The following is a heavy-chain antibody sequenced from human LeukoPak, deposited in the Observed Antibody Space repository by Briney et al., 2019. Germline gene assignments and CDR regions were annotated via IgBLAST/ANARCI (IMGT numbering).Heavy chain of an antibody. D-gene: IGHD4-17*01. Sequence: PGGSLRLSCAASGFTFSSYAMSWVRQAPGKGLEWVSAISGSGGSTYYAASVRGRFTISRDNSKNTLYLQMTSLRAEDTAVYYCAKDSVGTYGLYYFDYWGQGTLVAVSS. CDR2: ISGSGGST. V-gene: IGHV3-23*01. J-gene: IGHJ4*02. CDR3: AKDSVGTYGLYYFDY. CDR1: GFTFSSYA.